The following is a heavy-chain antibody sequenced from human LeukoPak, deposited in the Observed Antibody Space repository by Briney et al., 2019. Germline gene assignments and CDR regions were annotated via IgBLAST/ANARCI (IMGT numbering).Heavy chain of an antibody. V-gene: IGHV1-69*13. Sequence: SVKVSCKASGGTFSSYAISWVRQAPGQGLEWMGGIIPILGTANYAQKFQGRVTITADESTSTAYMELSSLRSEDTAVYYCAVGSSGYWDEENPEYFQHWGQGTLVTVSS. J-gene: IGHJ1*01. D-gene: IGHD3-22*01. CDR3: AVGSSGYWDEENPEYFQH. CDR1: GGTFSSYA. CDR2: IIPILGTA.